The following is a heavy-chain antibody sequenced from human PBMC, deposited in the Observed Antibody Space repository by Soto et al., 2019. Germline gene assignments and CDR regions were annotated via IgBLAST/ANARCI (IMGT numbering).Heavy chain of an antibody. V-gene: IGHV3-48*01. CDR2: ISSSSSTI. J-gene: IGHJ4*02. CDR3: ARGARITIFGVVTDPIDY. CDR1: GFTFSSYS. Sequence: EVQLVESGGGLVQPGGSLRLSCAASGFTFSSYSMNWVRQAPGKGLEWVSYISSSSSTIYYADSVKGRFTISRDNAKNSLYLQMNSLRAEDTAVYYCARGARITIFGVVTDPIDYWGQGTLVTVSS. D-gene: IGHD3-3*01.